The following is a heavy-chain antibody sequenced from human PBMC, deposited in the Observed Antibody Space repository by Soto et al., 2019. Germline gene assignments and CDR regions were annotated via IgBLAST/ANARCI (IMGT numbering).Heavy chain of an antibody. Sequence: PGGSLRLSCAASGFTFSSHGMHWVRQAPGKGLEWVAVISYDGSNKYYADSVKGRFTISRDNSKNTLYLQMNSLRAEDTAVYYCAKDRDSSGWSDYWGQGTLVTVSS. CDR2: ISYDGSNK. CDR3: AKDRDSSGWSDY. D-gene: IGHD6-19*01. J-gene: IGHJ4*02. V-gene: IGHV3-30*18. CDR1: GFTFSSHG.